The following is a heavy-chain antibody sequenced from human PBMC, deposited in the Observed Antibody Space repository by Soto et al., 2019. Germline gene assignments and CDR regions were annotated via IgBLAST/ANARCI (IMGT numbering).Heavy chain of an antibody. CDR3: ARDLVYSSGSLDY. Sequence: VKVSCKASGYTFTSYAMHWVRQAPGQRLEWMGWINAGNGNTKYSQKFQGRVTITRDTSASTAYMELSSLRSEDTAVYYCARDLVYSSGSLDYWGQGTLVTVSS. J-gene: IGHJ4*02. V-gene: IGHV1-3*01. CDR2: INAGNGNT. CDR1: GYTFTSYA. D-gene: IGHD6-19*01.